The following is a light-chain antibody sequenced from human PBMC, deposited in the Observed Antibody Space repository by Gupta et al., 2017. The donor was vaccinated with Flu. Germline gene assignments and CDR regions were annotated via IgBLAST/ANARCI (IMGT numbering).Light chain of an antibody. CDR1: NIEMKR. V-gene: IGLV3-21*02. CDR3: HVWDSSSDHGV. J-gene: IGLJ3*02. CDR2: DER. Sequence: SYVLTQPASVSMALGQTAKITCGGNNIEMKRVNWYQQRPGQAPLLVVYDERHWPSGIPERFSGFNSGNAATLSISRLEAGDEADYYCHVWDSSSDHGVFGGGTKLTVL.